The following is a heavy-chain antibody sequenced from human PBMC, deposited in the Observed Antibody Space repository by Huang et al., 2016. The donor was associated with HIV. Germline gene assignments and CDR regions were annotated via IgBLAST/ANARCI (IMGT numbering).Heavy chain of an antibody. J-gene: IGHJ4*02. CDR3: AWVDDYTSGWHNYFHY. CDR2: ISPICGTA. CDR1: GGTFSNYA. D-gene: IGHD6-19*01. V-gene: IGHV1-69*13. Sequence: QVQLVQSGAEVKKPGSSVKVSCKASGGTFSNYAISWVRQAPGQGREWMGGISPICGTANYAQKFQGRLTITADESTSTAYMELSSLRSEDTAVYYCAWVDDYTSGWHNYFHYWGQGTLVTVSS.